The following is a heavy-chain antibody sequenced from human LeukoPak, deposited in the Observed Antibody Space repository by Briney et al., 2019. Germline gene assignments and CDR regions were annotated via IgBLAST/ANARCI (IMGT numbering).Heavy chain of an antibody. Sequence: PGGSLRLSCAASGFTFSSYGMHWVRQAPGKGLEGGAVIWYDGSNKYYADSVKGRFTISRDNSKNTLYLQMNSLRAEDTAVYYCARMSPVAGSNTWGQGTLVTVSS. D-gene: IGHD6-19*01. V-gene: IGHV3-33*01. CDR2: IWYDGSNK. CDR1: GFTFSSYG. CDR3: ARMSPVAGSNT. J-gene: IGHJ5*02.